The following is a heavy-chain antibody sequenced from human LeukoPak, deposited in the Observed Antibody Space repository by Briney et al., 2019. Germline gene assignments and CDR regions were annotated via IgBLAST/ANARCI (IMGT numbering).Heavy chain of an antibody. Sequence: SQTLSLTCTVSGGSISSGGYYWSWIRQHPGKGLEWIGYIYYSGSTYYNPSLKSRVTISVDTSKNQFSLKLSSVTAAGTAVHYCARDGLAWYFDLWGRGTLVTVSS. CDR2: IYYSGST. CDR1: GGSISSGGYY. J-gene: IGHJ2*01. CDR3: ARDGLAWYFDL. D-gene: IGHD2-2*03. V-gene: IGHV4-31*03.